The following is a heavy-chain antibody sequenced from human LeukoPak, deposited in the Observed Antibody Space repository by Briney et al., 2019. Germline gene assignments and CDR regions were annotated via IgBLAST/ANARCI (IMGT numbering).Heavy chain of an antibody. J-gene: IGHJ5*02. Sequence: ASVKVSCKASGYTFTSYDINWVRQATGQGLEWMGWMNPNSGNTGYAQKFQGRVTMTRNTSISTAYMELSSMRSEDTAMYYCARVGSGWYNWFDPWGQGTLVTVSS. D-gene: IGHD6-19*01. V-gene: IGHV1-8*01. CDR3: ARVGSGWYNWFDP. CDR1: GYTFTSYD. CDR2: MNPNSGNT.